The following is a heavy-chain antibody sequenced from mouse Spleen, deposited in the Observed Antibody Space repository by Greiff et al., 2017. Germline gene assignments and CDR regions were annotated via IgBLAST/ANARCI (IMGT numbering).Heavy chain of an antibody. CDR2: ISSGGGNT. D-gene: IGHD1-1*01. CDR3: ARQGGSSPYFDY. J-gene: IGHJ2*01. V-gene: IGHV5-9-3*01. CDR1: GFTFSSYA. Sequence: DVQLVESGGGLVKLGGSLKLSCAASGFTFSSYAMSWVRQTPEKRLEWVATISSGGGNTYYPDSVKGRFTISRDNAKNTLYLQMSSLKSEDTAMYYCARQGGSSPYFDYWGQGTTLTVSS.